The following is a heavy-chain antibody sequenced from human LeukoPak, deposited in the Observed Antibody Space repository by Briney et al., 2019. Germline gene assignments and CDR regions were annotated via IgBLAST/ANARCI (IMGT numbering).Heavy chain of an antibody. D-gene: IGHD5-12*01. Sequence: SETLSLTCEVSGGSFSGYYWTRIRQSPGKGLEWIGEIYHSGSTNYNPSLMRRVTMSVDTSKNQFSLSLTAVTDADTALYYCARARRGYVRLDYWGQGTLVTVSS. CDR2: IYHSGST. V-gene: IGHV4-34*01. CDR3: ARARRGYVRLDY. CDR1: GGSFSGYY. J-gene: IGHJ4*02.